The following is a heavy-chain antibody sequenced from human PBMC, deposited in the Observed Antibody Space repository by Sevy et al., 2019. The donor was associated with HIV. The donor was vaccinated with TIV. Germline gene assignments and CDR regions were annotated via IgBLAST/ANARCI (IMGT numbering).Heavy chain of an antibody. CDR3: ARDGGAAADFDY. D-gene: IGHD6-13*01. J-gene: IGHJ4*02. CDR2: INPNGGGT. Sequence: ASVKVSCKASGYTFTGYYMHWVRQAPGQGLEWMGRINPNGGGTNYAQKFQGRVTMTRDTSISTAYMELSRLRSDDTAVCYCARDGGAAADFDYWGQRTLVTVSS. V-gene: IGHV1-2*06. CDR1: GYTFTGYY.